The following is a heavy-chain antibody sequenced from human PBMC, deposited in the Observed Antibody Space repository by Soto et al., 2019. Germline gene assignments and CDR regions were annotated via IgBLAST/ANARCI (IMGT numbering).Heavy chain of an antibody. CDR3: AKSIEGGPMDV. J-gene: IGHJ6*02. CDR1: GYTFPNHW. Sequence: PGESLKISCKGFGYTFPNHWINWVRLVPGKGLEWMGIVFPGDSDTGYRPSLQCQVIISVDKSISTAYLQWTRLKASDTAIYYCAKSIEGGPMDVWGQGTTVTVSS. D-gene: IGHD1-26*01. CDR2: VFPGDSDT. V-gene: IGHV5-51*01.